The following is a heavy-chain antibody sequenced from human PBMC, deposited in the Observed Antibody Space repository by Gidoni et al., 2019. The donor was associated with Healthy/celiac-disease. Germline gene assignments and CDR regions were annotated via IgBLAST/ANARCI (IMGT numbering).Heavy chain of an antibody. V-gene: IGHV3-33*01. CDR1: GFTFSSYG. CDR3: AREVDVRGVIIVAHYYYYGMDV. CDR2: IWYDGSNK. Sequence: QVQLVESGGGVVQPGRSLRLSCAASGFTFSSYGMHWVRPAPGKGLEWVAVIWYDGSNKYYADSVKGRFTISRDNSKNTLYLQMNSLRAEDTAVYYCAREVDVRGVIIVAHYYYYGMDVWGQGTTVTVSS. J-gene: IGHJ6*02. D-gene: IGHD3-10*01.